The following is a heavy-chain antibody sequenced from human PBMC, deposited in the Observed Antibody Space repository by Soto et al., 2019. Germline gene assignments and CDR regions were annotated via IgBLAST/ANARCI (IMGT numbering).Heavy chain of an antibody. D-gene: IGHD2-2*01. CDR1: GYIFTTYS. CDR2: INTYNGKT. J-gene: IGHJ4*02. CDR3: ARGPQTSDF. Sequence: QVQLVQSGAEVKKPGDSVKVSCKTSGYIFTTYSIAWVRQAPGQGLEWMGWINTYNGKTHYAQKFQGRVSVTTDPSTGTVYMELRSLTSDDTAVYYCARGPQTSDFWGQGTLVTVSS. V-gene: IGHV1-18*04.